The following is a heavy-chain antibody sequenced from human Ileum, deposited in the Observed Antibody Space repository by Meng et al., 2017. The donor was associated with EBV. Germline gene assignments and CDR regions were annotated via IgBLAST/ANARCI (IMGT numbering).Heavy chain of an antibody. J-gene: IGHJ4*02. D-gene: IGHD4-17*01. CDR1: GGNFKTFF. Sequence: VLPFAVGVDGNKPVSLVKISCRASGGNFKTFFFSWVRLAPGQGLEWMGGVTPVFPSTLYAKHFKDRVTITADESTNTAFMELKNLQSDDTAIYYCATDVGTVADHWGPGTLVTVSS. V-gene: IGHV1-69*01. CDR2: VTPVFPST. CDR3: ATDVGTVADH.